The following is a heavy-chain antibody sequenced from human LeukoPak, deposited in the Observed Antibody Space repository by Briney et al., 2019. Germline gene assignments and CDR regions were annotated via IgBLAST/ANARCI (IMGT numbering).Heavy chain of an antibody. Sequence: GGSLRLSCAASEFTFSTYGMHWVRQAPGKGLEWVAVISYDGSNKYYADSVKGRFTISRDNSKNTLYLQMNSLRAEDTAVYYCANSIRFYCSGGSCSGDGFDYWGQGTLVIVSS. CDR3: ANSIRFYCSGGSCSGDGFDY. CDR1: EFTFSTYG. J-gene: IGHJ4*02. V-gene: IGHV3-30*19. D-gene: IGHD2-15*01. CDR2: ISYDGSNK.